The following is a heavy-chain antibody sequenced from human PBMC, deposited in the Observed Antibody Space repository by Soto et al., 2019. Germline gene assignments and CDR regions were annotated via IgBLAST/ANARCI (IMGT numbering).Heavy chain of an antibody. D-gene: IGHD4-4*01. CDR2: ISSSSSTI. CDR1: GFTFSSYS. Sequence: PGGSLRLSCAASGFTFSSYSMNWVRQAPGKGLEWVSYISSSSSTIYYADSVKGRFTISRDNAKNSLYLQMNSLRDEDTAVYYCARDRVRYYYYYGMDVWGQGTTVTVSS. V-gene: IGHV3-48*02. CDR3: ARDRVRYYYYYGMDV. J-gene: IGHJ6*02.